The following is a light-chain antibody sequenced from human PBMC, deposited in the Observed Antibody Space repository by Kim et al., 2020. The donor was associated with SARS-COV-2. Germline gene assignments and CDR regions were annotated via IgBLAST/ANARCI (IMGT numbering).Light chain of an antibody. CDR3: QQPYTTPLT. Sequence: DIQMTQSPSSQSASIGDRVTITCRASQSIGRYLNWYQQKPGKAPKLLIYAASSLLSGVPSRFSGSGSGTDFALTITSLQPEDFATYYFQQPYTTPLTFGQGTRLEIK. J-gene: IGKJ5*01. V-gene: IGKV1-39*01. CDR2: AAS. CDR1: QSIGRY.